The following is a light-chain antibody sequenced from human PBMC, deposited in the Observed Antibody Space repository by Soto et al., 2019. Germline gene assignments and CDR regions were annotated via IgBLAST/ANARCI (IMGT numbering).Light chain of an antibody. V-gene: IGKV3-20*01. CDR3: QQYGSSSWT. CDR2: GAS. J-gene: IGKJ1*01. Sequence: EIVRTQYPGTLSLSPGERSTLSCMASQSVASRNLAWYQQKSGQAPRLLIYGASSRATGIPDRFSGSGSGTDFTLTISRLEPEDFAVYYCQQYGSSSWTVGQGTKVEIK. CDR1: QSVASRN.